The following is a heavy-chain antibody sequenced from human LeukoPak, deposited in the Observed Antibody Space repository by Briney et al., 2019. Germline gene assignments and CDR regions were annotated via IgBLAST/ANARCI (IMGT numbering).Heavy chain of an antibody. CDR3: ARELLGAPTPGAY. J-gene: IGHJ4*02. D-gene: IGHD7-27*01. V-gene: IGHV4-4*02. CDR1: TVSGSSGNW. Sequence: SETLSLTCALSTVSGSSGNWWSWVRPPPGKGLEWIGEVHKTGKTNYNPSLKTRVTISIDASKNQLSLELTSVTAADAAVYHCARELLGAPTPGAYWGQGTRVTVSS. CDR2: VHKTGKT.